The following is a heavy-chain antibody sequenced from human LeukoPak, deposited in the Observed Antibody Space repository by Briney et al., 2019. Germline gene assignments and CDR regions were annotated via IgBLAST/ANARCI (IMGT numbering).Heavy chain of an antibody. D-gene: IGHD1-26*01. CDR1: GYTFTSYY. CDR3: ARDRERGWAE. Sequence: GASVKVSCKASGYTFTSYYMHWVRQAPGQGLEWMGIINPSGGSTSYAQKFQGRVTMTRDTSISTAYMELSRLRSDDTAVYYCARDRERGWAEWGQGTLVTVSS. J-gene: IGHJ4*02. CDR2: INPSGGST. V-gene: IGHV1-46*01.